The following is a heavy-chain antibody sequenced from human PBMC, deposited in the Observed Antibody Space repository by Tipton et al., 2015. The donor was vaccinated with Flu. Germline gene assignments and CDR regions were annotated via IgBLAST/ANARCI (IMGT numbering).Heavy chain of an antibody. Sequence: AVSGFTFSRYGMSWVRQAPGKGLEWVSGFGASGRTTYFADSVKGRFTSSRDNFRNTQYLQMNSLSAEDTAVYYCAKVIPELVAGLDYWGQGTLVTVSS. V-gene: IGHV3-23*01. CDR1: GFTFSRYG. CDR3: AKVIPELVAGLDY. D-gene: IGHD6-19*01. CDR2: FGASGRTT. J-gene: IGHJ4*02.